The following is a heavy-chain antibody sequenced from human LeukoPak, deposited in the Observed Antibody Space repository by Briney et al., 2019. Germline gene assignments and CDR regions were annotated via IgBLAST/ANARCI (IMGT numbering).Heavy chain of an antibody. Sequence: GGSLRLSCAASGFTVSRNYKDWVRQAPGKGLEWVSVIYSGGSTYYADSVKGRFTISRDRSKNTLYLQLNSLRAEDTAVYYCARGPSDYYFDYWGQGTLVTVSS. V-gene: IGHV3-53*01. J-gene: IGHJ4*02. CDR3: ARGPSDYYFDY. D-gene: IGHD3-22*01. CDR2: IYSGGST. CDR1: GFTVSRNY.